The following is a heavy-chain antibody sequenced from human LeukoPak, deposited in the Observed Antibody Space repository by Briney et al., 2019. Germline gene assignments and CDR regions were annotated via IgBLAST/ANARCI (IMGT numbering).Heavy chain of an antibody. J-gene: IGHJ4*02. CDR1: GFTFSSYA. Sequence: GRSLRLSCAASGFTFSSYAMHWVRQAPGKGLEWVAVISYDGSNKYYADSVKGRFTISRDNSKNTLYLQMNSLRAEDTAVYYCARTYSGYDLGSYYFDYWGQGTLVTVSS. CDR3: ARTYSGYDLGSYYFDY. V-gene: IGHV3-30-3*01. D-gene: IGHD5-12*01. CDR2: ISYDGSNK.